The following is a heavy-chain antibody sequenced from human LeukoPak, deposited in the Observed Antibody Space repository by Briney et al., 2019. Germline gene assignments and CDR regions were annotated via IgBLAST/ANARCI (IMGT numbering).Heavy chain of an antibody. J-gene: IGHJ4*02. D-gene: IGHD3-3*01. CDR3: ARVRADNVLRFLEWSYYFDY. CDR2: MNPNSGNT. Sequence: ASVKVSCKASGYTFTSYDINWVRQATGQGLEWMGWMNPNSGNTGYAQKFQGRVTMTRNTSISTAYMELCSLRSEDTAVYYCARVRADNVLRFLEWSYYFDYWGQGTLVTVSS. CDR1: GYTFTSYD. V-gene: IGHV1-8*01.